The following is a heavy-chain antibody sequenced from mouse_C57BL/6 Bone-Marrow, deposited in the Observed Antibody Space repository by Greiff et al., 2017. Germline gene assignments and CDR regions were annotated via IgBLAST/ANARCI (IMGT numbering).Heavy chain of an antibody. D-gene: IGHD2-5*01. CDR2: IRSKSNNYAT. CDR3: MRHSKEWYFDV. CDR1: GFSFNTYA. Sequence: EVKLVESGGGLVQPKGSLKLSCAASGFSFNTYAMNWVRQAPGKGLEWVARIRSKSNNYATCYADSVKDRFTISRDDSESMLYLQMNNVKTEDTAIYYGMRHSKEWYFDVWGTGTTVTVSS. V-gene: IGHV10-1*01. J-gene: IGHJ1*03.